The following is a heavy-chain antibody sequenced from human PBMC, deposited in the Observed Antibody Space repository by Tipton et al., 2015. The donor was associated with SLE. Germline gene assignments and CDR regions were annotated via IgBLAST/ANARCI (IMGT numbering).Heavy chain of an antibody. CDR2: INHSGST. CDR3: ARAGLAVYMDV. J-gene: IGHJ6*03. V-gene: IGHV4-34*01. Sequence: TLSLTCAVYGGSFSGYCWSWIRQPPGKGLEWIGEINHSGSTNYNPSLKSRVTISVDTSKNQFSLKLSSVTAADTAVYYCARAGLAVYMDVWGKGTTVTVSS. CDR1: GGSFSGYC. D-gene: IGHD6-19*01.